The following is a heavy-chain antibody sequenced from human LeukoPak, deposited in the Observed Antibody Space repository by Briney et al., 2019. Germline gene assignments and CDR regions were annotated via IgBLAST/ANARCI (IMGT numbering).Heavy chain of an antibody. D-gene: IGHD6-19*01. CDR1: GGSISSYY. Sequence: SETLSLTCTVSGGSISSYYWSWIRQPPGKGLEWIGYIYYSGSTNYNPSLKSRVTMSVDTSNNQFSLSLDSVTAADTAVYFCARGDTSGWAHYFDSWGQGTLVTVSS. V-gene: IGHV4-59*01. CDR2: IYYSGST. CDR3: ARGDTSGWAHYFDS. J-gene: IGHJ4*02.